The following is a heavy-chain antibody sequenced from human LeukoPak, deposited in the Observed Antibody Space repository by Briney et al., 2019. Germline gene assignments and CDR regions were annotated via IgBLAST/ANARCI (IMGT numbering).Heavy chain of an antibody. D-gene: IGHD3-22*01. V-gene: IGHV4-34*01. J-gene: IGHJ6*02. CDR1: GGSFSGYY. CDR2: INHGEST. CDR3: ARGRTYYYDTSGYYPSIYYGMDV. Sequence: MASETLSLTCAVSGGSFSGYYWYWIRQPPGKGLEWTGEINHGESTNYNPSLKSRATLSVDTSKNQFSLKLTSVTAADTAVYYCARGRTYYYDTSGYYPSIYYGMDVWGQGTTVIVSS.